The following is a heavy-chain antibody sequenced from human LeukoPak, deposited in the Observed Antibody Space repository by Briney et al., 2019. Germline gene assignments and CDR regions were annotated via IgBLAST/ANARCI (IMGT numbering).Heavy chain of an antibody. CDR1: GGSISTYY. CDR2: TYNSEST. D-gene: IGHD5-18*01. CDR3: ARDRQHTYGRCFDP. J-gene: IGHJ5*02. V-gene: IGHV4-59*01. Sequence: SETLSLTCTVSGGSISTYYWSWIRQPPGKELEWVGYTYNSESTNYNPSLKSRVTISVDTSKNQFSLRLSSVTAADTAVYYCARDRQHTYGRCFDPWGQGILVTVSS.